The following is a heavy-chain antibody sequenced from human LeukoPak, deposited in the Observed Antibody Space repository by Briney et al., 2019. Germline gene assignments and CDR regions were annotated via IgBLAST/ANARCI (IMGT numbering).Heavy chain of an antibody. Sequence: QSGGSLRLSCAASGFTFSSYAMSWVRQAGGKGLEWVSAISGSGGSTYYADSVKGRFTISRDNSKNTLYLQMNSLRAEDTAVYYCAKDTLGGVVVASTFDYWGQGTLVTVSS. V-gene: IGHV3-23*01. CDR2: ISGSGGST. CDR1: GFTFSSYA. J-gene: IGHJ4*02. CDR3: AKDTLGGVVVASTFDY. D-gene: IGHD2-15*01.